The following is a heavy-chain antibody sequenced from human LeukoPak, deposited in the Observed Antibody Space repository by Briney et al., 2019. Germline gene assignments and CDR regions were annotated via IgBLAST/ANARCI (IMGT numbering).Heavy chain of an antibody. J-gene: IGHJ6*03. CDR2: IYYSGST. CDR3: ARVGRYCSSTSCWVHYYYYMDV. D-gene: IGHD2-2*01. Sequence: SETLSLTCTVSGDSISSSSSYWGWIRQPPGKGLEWIGSIYYSGSTYYNPSLKSRVTISVDTSKNQFSLKLSSVTAADTAVYYCARVGRYCSSTSCWVHYYYYMDVWGKGTTVTISS. V-gene: IGHV4-39*07. CDR1: GDSISSSSSY.